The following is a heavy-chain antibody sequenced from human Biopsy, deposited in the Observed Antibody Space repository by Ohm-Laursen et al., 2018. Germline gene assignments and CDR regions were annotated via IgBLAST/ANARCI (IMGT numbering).Heavy chain of an antibody. CDR2: IYTSGSP. J-gene: IGHJ3*02. V-gene: IGHV4-4*07. CDR1: GDSINNYY. Sequence: GTLSLTCTVSGDSINNYYWSWTRQPAGKGLEWIGRIYTSGSPNYNLSLESRVTMSVDTSKNQFSLNLRSVTAADTAVYYCARGTGRYYVYGAFDIWGQGTVVTVSS. CDR3: ARGTGRYYVYGAFDI. D-gene: IGHD1-26*01.